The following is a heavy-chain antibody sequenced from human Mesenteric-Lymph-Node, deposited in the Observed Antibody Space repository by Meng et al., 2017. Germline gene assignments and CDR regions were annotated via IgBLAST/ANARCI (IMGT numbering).Heavy chain of an antibody. CDR3: ARQAGWDYYGSGSYCFDY. V-gene: IGHV7-4-1*01. D-gene: IGHD3-10*01. Sequence: ASVKVSCKASGYTFSNYPINWVRQAPGQGLEWMGWINTNTGNPTYAQGFTGRFVFSLETSVNTAYLQIGGLKAEDTAVYYCARQAGWDYYGSGSYCFDYWGQGTLVTVSS. CDR1: GYTFSNYP. J-gene: IGHJ4*02. CDR2: INTNTGNP.